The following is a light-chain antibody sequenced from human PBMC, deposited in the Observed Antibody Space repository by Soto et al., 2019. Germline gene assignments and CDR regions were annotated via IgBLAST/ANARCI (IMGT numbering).Light chain of an antibody. V-gene: IGKV1-5*03. CDR2: KAS. CDR3: QQHNSISLLT. Sequence: DIQMTQSPSTLSGSVGDRVTITCRASQTISSWLAWYQQKPGKAPKLLIYKASTLKSGVPSRFSGSGSGTEFTLTISSLQPDDFATYYCQQHNSISLLTFGGGTKVEIK. J-gene: IGKJ4*01. CDR1: QTISSW.